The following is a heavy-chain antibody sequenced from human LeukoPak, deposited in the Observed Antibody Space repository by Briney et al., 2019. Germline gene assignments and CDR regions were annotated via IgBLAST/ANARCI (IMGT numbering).Heavy chain of an antibody. CDR2: INPSGGST. CDR1: GYTFASYY. J-gene: IGHJ4*02. V-gene: IGHV1-46*01. D-gene: IGHD2-15*01. CDR3: ARALPATATRGYFDY. Sequence: GASVKVSCKASGYTFASYYMHWVRQAPGQGLEWMGIINPSGGSTSYAQKFQGRVTMTRDTSTSTVYMELSSLGSEDTAVYYCARALPATATRGYFDYWGQGTLVTVSS.